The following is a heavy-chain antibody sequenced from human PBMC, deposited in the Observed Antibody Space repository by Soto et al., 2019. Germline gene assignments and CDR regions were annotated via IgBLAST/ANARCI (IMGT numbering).Heavy chain of an antibody. CDR2: VSGTGANT. J-gene: IGHJ4*02. D-gene: IGHD6-19*01. CDR3: AKDYGSSRYFFDY. Sequence: EVQLLESGGGFVQPGGSLRLSCAASGFNFNYFAMRWVRQAPGKGLEWVSTVSGTGANTYYADSVKGRFTISRDNSKNTLYMQINSLRAEDTAVYYCAKDYGSSRYFFDYWGQGTLVTVSS. V-gene: IGHV3-23*01. CDR1: GFNFNYFA.